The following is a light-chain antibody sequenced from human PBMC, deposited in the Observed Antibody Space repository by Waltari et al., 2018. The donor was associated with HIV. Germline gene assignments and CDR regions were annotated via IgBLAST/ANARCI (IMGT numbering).Light chain of an antibody. CDR2: NSH. V-gene: IGLV1-44*01. CDR1: SADIGANP. Sequence: QAVLTQPPSVSAAPGQSVTISCSGSSADIGANPVSWYQQLPGTAPKILIYNSHQRSSGTPPRISASKSGTSASLAINGLQSDDEADYYCAAWHDSLNAYVFGPGTTVTVL. CDR3: AAWHDSLNAYV. J-gene: IGLJ1*01.